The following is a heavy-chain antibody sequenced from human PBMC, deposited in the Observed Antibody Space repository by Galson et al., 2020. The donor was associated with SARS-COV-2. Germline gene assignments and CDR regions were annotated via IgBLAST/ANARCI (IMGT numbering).Heavy chain of an antibody. CDR2: INSDGSST. CDR3: ARDAFGIGSSWSYDAFDI. CDR1: GFTFSSYW. J-gene: IGHJ3*02. V-gene: IGHV3-74*01. D-gene: IGHD6-13*01. Sequence: GGSLRLSCAASGFTFSSYWMHWVRQAPGKGLAWVSRINSDGSSTSYADSVKGRFTISRDNAKNTLYLQMNSLRAEDTAVYYCARDAFGIGSSWSYDAFDIWGQGTMVTVSS.